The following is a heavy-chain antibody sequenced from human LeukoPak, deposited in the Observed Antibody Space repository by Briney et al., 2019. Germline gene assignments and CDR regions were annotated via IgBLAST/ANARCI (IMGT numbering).Heavy chain of an antibody. D-gene: IGHD3-3*01. V-gene: IGHV1-2*02. CDR2: INPNSGGT. Sequence: ASVKVSCKASGYTFTGYYMHWVRQAPGQGLEWMGWINPNSGGTNYAQNLQDRVTMTTDTSTSTASMELRSLRSDDTAMYYCARDRPPGRGYYPVSPFDFWGQGTLVTVSS. CDR1: GYTFTGYY. CDR3: ARDRPPGRGYYPVSPFDF. J-gene: IGHJ4*02.